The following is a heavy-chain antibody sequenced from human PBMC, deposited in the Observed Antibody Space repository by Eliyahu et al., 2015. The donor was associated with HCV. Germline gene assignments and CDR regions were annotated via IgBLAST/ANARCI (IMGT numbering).Heavy chain of an antibody. CDR2: IYTSGST. CDR1: SGSYY. Sequence: SGSYYWSWIRQPAGKGLEWIGRIYTSGSTNYNPSLKSRVTISVDTSKNQFSLKLSSVTAADTAVYYCARSESITIFGVVMSYYFDYWGQGTLVTVSS. D-gene: IGHD3-3*01. V-gene: IGHV4-61*02. J-gene: IGHJ4*02. CDR3: ARSESITIFGVVMSYYFDY.